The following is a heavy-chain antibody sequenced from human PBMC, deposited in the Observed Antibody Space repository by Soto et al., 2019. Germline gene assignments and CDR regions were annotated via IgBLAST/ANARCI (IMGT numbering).Heavy chain of an antibody. V-gene: IGHV1-2*02. D-gene: IGHD1-7*01. Sequence: GASVKVSCKASGYIFTGYHMHWVRQAPGQGLEWMGWINPNSGGTNYAQKFQGRVTMTRDTSISTASMELSRLRSDDTAVYYCAREELPRYYYGMDVWGQGTTVTVSS. CDR2: INPNSGGT. J-gene: IGHJ6*02. CDR3: AREELPRYYYGMDV. CDR1: GYIFTGYH.